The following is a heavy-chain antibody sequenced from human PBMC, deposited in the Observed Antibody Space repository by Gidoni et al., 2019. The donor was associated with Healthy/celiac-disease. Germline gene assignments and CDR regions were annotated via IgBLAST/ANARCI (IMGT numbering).Heavy chain of an antibody. V-gene: IGHV3-48*02. J-gene: IGHJ4*02. CDR1: GSTFSSDS. CDR2: ISSSSSSI. Sequence: GLVQPGGSLRLSCAASGSTFSSDSMNWVRQAPGKGLAGVSYISSSSSSIYYADSVKGRFTIYRDNAKNSLYLKMNSLRDEDTAVYYCAREWAFGELSLDYWGQGTLVTVSS. D-gene: IGHD3-10*01. CDR3: AREWAFGELSLDY.